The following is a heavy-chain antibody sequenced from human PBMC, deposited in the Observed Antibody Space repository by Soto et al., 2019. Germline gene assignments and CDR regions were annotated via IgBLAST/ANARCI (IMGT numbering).Heavy chain of an antibody. CDR2: IYHNGSP. D-gene: IGHD5-18*01. J-gene: IGHJ4*02. V-gene: IGHV4-4*02. Sequence: SETLSLTCVVSGGSISSTNWWTWVRQPPGKRLEWIGEIYHNGSPTYSPSLRGRATISVDKSNNQFSLRLRSVTAADTAVYYCARGRIQLWYPFDYWGQGTLVTVS. CDR3: ARGRIQLWYPFDY. CDR1: GGSISSTNW.